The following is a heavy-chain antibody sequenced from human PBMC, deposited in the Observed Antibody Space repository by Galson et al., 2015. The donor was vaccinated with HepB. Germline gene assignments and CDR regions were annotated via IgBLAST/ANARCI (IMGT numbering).Heavy chain of an antibody. Sequence: SLRLSCAGSGFTFSDAWMTWVRQGPGKELEWVARIKTKTDGGTTDYATSVEGRFTISRDDSKNTVYLQMNSLKTDDTALYYCATGYWEDVWGQGTTVTVSS. CDR3: ATGYWEDV. D-gene: IGHD1-14*01. V-gene: IGHV3-15*05. J-gene: IGHJ6*02. CDR1: GFTFSDAW. CDR2: IKTKTDGGTT.